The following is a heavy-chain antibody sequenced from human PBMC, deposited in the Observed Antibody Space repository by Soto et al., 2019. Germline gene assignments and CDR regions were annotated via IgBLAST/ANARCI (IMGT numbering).Heavy chain of an antibody. CDR3: AGRVGYDSSGYTFDY. CDR2: IYYSGST. D-gene: IGHD3-22*01. V-gene: IGHV4-31*03. CDR1: GGSISSGGYY. Sequence: QVQLQESGPGLVKPSQTLSLTCTVSGGSISSGGYYWSWIRQHPGKGLEWIGYIYYSGSTYYNPSLKSRVTIXXDXSXIQCSLKLSSVTAADTAVYYCAGRVGYDSSGYTFDYWGQGTLVTVSS. J-gene: IGHJ4*02.